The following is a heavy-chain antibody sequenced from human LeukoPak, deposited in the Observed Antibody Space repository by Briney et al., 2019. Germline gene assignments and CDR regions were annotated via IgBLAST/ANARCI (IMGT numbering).Heavy chain of an antibody. V-gene: IGHV1-69*05. Sequence: SVKVSCKASGGPFSSYAISWVRQAPGQGLEWMGGIIPIFGTANYAQKFQGRVTITTDESTSTAYMELSSLRSEDTAVYYCARSGCSSTSCRTLDAFDIWGQGTMVTVSS. CDR1: GGPFSSYA. J-gene: IGHJ3*02. D-gene: IGHD2-2*01. CDR2: IIPIFGTA. CDR3: ARSGCSSTSCRTLDAFDI.